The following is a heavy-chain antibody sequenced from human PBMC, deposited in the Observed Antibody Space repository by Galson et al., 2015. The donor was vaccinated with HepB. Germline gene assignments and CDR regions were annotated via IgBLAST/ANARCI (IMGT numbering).Heavy chain of an antibody. J-gene: IGHJ6*02. CDR3: ARYYYDRSGYQSGYYYYGMDL. D-gene: IGHD3-22*01. CDR1: GYTFSDYG. CDR2: INAGNGNT. V-gene: IGHV1-3*01. Sequence: SVKVSCKASGYTFSDYGIHWVRQAPGQGLEWMAWINAGNGNTQYSQKFKGRVTITADESTTTAYMELSSLRSEDTAVYYRARYYYDRSGYQSGYYYYGMDLWGQGTTVTVSS.